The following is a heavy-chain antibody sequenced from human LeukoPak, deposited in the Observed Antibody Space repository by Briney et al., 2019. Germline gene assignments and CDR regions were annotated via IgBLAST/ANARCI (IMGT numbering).Heavy chain of an antibody. CDR3: ARDLRDGYNFDSYYYMDV. CDR1: GYTFTSYY. V-gene: IGHV1-46*01. Sequence: ASVKVSCKASGYTFTSYYMHWVRQAPGQGLEWMGIINPSGDSTSYAQKFQGRVTMTRDMSTSTAYMELRSLRSDDTAVYYCARDLRDGYNFDSYYYMDVWGKGTTVTIS. J-gene: IGHJ6*03. D-gene: IGHD5-24*01. CDR2: INPSGDST.